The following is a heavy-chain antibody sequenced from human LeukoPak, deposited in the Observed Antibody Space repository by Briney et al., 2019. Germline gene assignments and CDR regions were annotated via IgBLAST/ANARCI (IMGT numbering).Heavy chain of an antibody. J-gene: IGHJ6*02. D-gene: IGHD3-22*01. CDR1: GFTFSSYW. Sequence: AGGSLRLSCAASGFTFSSYWMHWVRQVPGKGLVWVSRIKYDGSIATYGDSVKGRFSISRDNAKNTVDLQMNSLRAEDTAVYYCARERYYYDSSGYYYYYYGMDVWGQGTTVTVSS. CDR3: ARERYYYDSSGYYYYYYGMDV. V-gene: IGHV3-74*01. CDR2: IKYDGSIA.